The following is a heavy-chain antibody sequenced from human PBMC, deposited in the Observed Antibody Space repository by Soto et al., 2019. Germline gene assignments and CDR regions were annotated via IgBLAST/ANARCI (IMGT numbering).Heavy chain of an antibody. J-gene: IGHJ4*02. CDR2: IFWDDDK. Sequence: QITLKESGPPLVKPTQTLTLTCTFSGFSLSTRGVGVTWIRQPPGKALEWLALIFWDDDKWYSPSLRSRLTITEDTSKTQVVLTMTHMDPVDTATYYCANRPRGYAYYFDYWGQGTLVTVSS. CDR1: GFSLSTRGVG. D-gene: IGHD5-12*01. CDR3: ANRPRGYAYYFDY. V-gene: IGHV2-5*02.